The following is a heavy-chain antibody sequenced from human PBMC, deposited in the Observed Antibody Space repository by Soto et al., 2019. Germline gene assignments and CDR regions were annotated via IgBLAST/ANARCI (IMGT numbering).Heavy chain of an antibody. J-gene: IGHJ6*02. CDR3: ARDIMGTNYYYYGMDV. Sequence: LETLSLTCTVSGGSISSYYLSWIRQPPGKGLEWIGYIYYSGSTNYNPSLKSRVAISVDTSKNQFSLKLSSVTAADTAVYYCARDIMGTNYYYYGMDVWGQGTTVTVSS. CDR1: GGSISSYY. D-gene: IGHD2-8*01. CDR2: IYYSGST. V-gene: IGHV4-59*01.